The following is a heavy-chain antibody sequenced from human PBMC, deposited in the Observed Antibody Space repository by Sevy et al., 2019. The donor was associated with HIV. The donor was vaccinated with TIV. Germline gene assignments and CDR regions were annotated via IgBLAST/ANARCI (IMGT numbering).Heavy chain of an antibody. J-gene: IGHJ3*02. D-gene: IGHD3-22*01. CDR1: GFTFRNYA. CDR2: ISGSGKST. V-gene: IGHV3-23*01. CDR3: TKDQGESSGYYPLGAFDI. Sequence: WGSLRLSCAASGFTFRNYAMNWVRQGPRKGLEWVSTISGSGKSTYYADSVKGRFTFSGDNSKNTLYLQMNSLRAEDTAVYYCTKDQGESSGYYPLGAFDIWGQGTMVTVSS.